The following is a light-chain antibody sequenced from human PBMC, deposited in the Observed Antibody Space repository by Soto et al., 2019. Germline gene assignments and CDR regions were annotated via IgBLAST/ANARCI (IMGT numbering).Light chain of an antibody. CDR1: QSVSTY. J-gene: IGKJ1*01. Sequence: EIVLTQSPATLSLSPGDRATLSCRASQSVSTYLAWYQQKPGQAPRLLIYDASNRATGIPARFSGSGSGTEFTLTISSLQSEDLAVYYCQQYNNWPRMFGQGTKVDIK. CDR2: DAS. V-gene: IGKV3-11*01. CDR3: QQYNNWPRM.